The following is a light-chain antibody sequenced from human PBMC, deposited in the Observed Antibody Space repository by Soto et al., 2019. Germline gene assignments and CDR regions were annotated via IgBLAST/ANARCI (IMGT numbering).Light chain of an antibody. CDR2: EVK. Sequence: QSALTQPASVSGSPGQSITISCSGGSSDVGNYNRVSWYRQHPGKAPQLIVYEVKNRPSGVSNRFSGSKSGNTASLTISGLQAEDGADYFCSSLTTSDTWVIGGGTKLTVL. J-gene: IGLJ3*02. V-gene: IGLV2-14*02. CDR3: SSLTTSDTWV. CDR1: SSDVGNYNR.